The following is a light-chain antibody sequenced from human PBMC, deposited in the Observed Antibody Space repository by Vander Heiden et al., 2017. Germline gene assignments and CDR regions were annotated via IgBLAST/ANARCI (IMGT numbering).Light chain of an antibody. CDR2: DAS. V-gene: IGKV3-20*01. CDR3: QQYGDSPLT. Sequence: ETVLTQSPGTLSLSPGERATLSCRASQSVSCGRYLAWYQQKPGQAPRLLIHDASTRATGIPDRFSGSGSGTDFTLTINRLESEDCAVYYCQQYGDSPLTFGGGTKVEIK. J-gene: IGKJ4*01. CDR1: QSVSCGRY.